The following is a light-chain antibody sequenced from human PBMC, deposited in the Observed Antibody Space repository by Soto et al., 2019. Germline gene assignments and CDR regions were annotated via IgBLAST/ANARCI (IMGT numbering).Light chain of an antibody. Sequence: EIVMTQSPATLSVSPGERATLSCRAGQSVNSNLAWYQQKPGQAPRLLVYGASTRATGIPARFSGSGSGTDSTLTITSLQSEDFAVYYCQQYRNWPRTFGQGTKVDI. CDR3: QQYRNWPRT. J-gene: IGKJ1*01. V-gene: IGKV3-15*01. CDR2: GAS. CDR1: QSVNSN.